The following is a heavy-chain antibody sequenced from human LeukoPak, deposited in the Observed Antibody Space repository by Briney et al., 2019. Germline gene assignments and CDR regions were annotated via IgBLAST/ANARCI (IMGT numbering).Heavy chain of an antibody. V-gene: IGHV3-20*04. CDR1: GFTFDDYG. CDR3: ARGTDCGGDCYIYYYYGMDV. D-gene: IGHD2-21*02. CDR2: INWNGGST. Sequence: GGSLRLSCAASGFTFDDYGMSWVRHAPGKGLEWVSGINWNGGSTGYADSVKGRFTISRDNAKNSLYLQMNSLRAEDTAVYYCARGTDCGGDCYIYYYYGMDVWGQGTTVTVSS. J-gene: IGHJ6*02.